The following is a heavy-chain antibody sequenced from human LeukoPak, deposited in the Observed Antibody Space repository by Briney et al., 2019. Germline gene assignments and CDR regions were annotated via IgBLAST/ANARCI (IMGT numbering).Heavy chain of an antibody. Sequence: SVKVSCKASGGTFSSYAISWVRQAPGQGLEWMGRIIPIFGTANYAQKFQGRVTITTDESTSTAYMELSSLKASDTAMYYCARHPTRGDILTGRGDYYYYMDVWGKGTTVTVSS. CDR1: GGTFSSYA. V-gene: IGHV1-69*05. CDR2: IIPIFGTA. D-gene: IGHD3-9*01. CDR3: ARHPTRGDILTGRGDYYYYMDV. J-gene: IGHJ6*03.